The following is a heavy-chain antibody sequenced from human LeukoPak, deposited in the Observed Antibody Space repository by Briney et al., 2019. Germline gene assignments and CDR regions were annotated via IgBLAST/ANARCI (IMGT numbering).Heavy chain of an antibody. D-gene: IGHD3-10*01. V-gene: IGHV3-21*01. CDR3: AREDHYNGSGSFFPLDY. CDR1: GFTFDDYG. Sequence: GGSLRLSCAASGFTFDDYGMNWVRQAPGKGLEWVSSISSRGSYMYYADSVKGRFTISRDNAKNSLYLQMNSLRAEDTAVYYCAREDHYNGSGSFFPLDYWGQGTLVTVSS. CDR2: ISSRGSYM. J-gene: IGHJ4*02.